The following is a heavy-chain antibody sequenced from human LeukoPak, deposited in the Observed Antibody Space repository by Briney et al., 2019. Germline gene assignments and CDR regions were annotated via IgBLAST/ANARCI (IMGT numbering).Heavy chain of an antibody. CDR2: LYSDGNT. J-gene: IGHJ4*02. V-gene: IGHV3-53*01. CDR3: ARGVEPLAANTLAY. D-gene: IGHD1-14*01. Sequence: GGSLRLSCAASGFAVITNDMTWVRQAPGKGLEWVSVLYSDGNTNCADSVQGRFTISRDNSKNTLYLEMNSLSPDDTAVYYCARGVEPLAANTLAYWGQGTLVTVSS. CDR1: GFAVITND.